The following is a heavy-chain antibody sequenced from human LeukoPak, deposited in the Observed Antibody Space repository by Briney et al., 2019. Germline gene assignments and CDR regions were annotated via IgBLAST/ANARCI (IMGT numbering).Heavy chain of an antibody. Sequence: GGSLRLSCAASGFTFSSYSMNWVRQAPGKGLEWVSYISSSSSTIYYADSVKGRFTISRDNAKNSLYLQMNSLRAEDTAVYYCARLLGDYYDSSGYPYYFDYWGQGTLVTVSS. CDR1: GFTFSSYS. CDR3: ARLLGDYYDSSGYPYYFDY. J-gene: IGHJ4*02. D-gene: IGHD3-22*01. CDR2: ISSSSSTI. V-gene: IGHV3-48*04.